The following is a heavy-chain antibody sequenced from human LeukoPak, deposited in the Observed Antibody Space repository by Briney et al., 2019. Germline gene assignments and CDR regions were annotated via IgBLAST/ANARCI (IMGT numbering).Heavy chain of an antibody. CDR1: GFTFSSYA. Sequence: GGSLRLSCAASGFTFSSYAMSWVRQAPGEGLEWVSAISGSGGSTYYADSVKGRFTISRDNSKNTLYLQMNSLRAEDTAVYYCAKGEIAALLRNWFDPWGQGTLVTVSS. V-gene: IGHV3-23*01. CDR3: AKGEIAALLRNWFDP. CDR2: ISGSGGST. D-gene: IGHD6-6*01. J-gene: IGHJ5*02.